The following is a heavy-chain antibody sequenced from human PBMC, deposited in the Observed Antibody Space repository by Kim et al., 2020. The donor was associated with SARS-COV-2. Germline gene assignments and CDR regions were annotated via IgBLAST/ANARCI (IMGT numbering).Heavy chain of an antibody. V-gene: IGHV3-23*01. CDR1: GFTFSSYA. CDR2: ISGSGGST. CDR3: ATNPNDHGSGSYWEGRYYYYGMDV. Sequence: GGSLRLSCAASGFTFSSYAMNWVRQAPGKGLEWVSAISGSGGSTYYADSVKGRFTISRDNSKNTLYLQMNSLRAEDTAVYYCATNPNDHGSGSYWEGRYYYYGMDVWGQGTTVTVSS. J-gene: IGHJ6*02. D-gene: IGHD3-10*01.